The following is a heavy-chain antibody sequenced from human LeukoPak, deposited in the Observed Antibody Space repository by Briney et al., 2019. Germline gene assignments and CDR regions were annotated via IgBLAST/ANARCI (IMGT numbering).Heavy chain of an antibody. Sequence: PSGTLSLTCAVSGGSISSGSYSWSWIRQPPGKGLEWIGYIYPRGSTYYNPSLKSRVILSLDKSANQFSLNLSSATAADTAVYYCARFSPRAMGNYLDFWGQGTLVTVSS. CDR3: ARFSPRAMGNYLDF. V-gene: IGHV4-30-2*01. CDR2: IYPRGST. CDR1: GGSISSGSYS. D-gene: IGHD7-27*01. J-gene: IGHJ4*02.